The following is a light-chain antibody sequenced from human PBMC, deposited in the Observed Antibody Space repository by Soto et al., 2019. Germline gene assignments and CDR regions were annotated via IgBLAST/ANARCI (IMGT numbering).Light chain of an antibody. CDR3: QQYYKSPPYA. J-gene: IGKJ2*01. CDR2: GAS. V-gene: IGKV3-20*01. CDR1: QSITGSY. Sequence: ENVLTQSPGTLSLSPGERATVSCRASQSITGSYLAWYQQTPGQAPRLLIYGASSRATGVPDRFSGSGSGKDFTLTISRLEPEDFAVYYCQQYYKSPPYAFGKGTKADI.